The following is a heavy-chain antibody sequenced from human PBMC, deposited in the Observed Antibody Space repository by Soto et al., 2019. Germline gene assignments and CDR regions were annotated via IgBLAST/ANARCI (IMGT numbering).Heavy chain of an antibody. J-gene: IGHJ4*02. CDR3: AKQRIAAAVAYYFDY. CDR1: GFTFSSYG. D-gene: IGHD6-13*01. V-gene: IGHV3-30*18. CDR2: TSYDGSNK. Sequence: SLRLSCAASGFTFSSYGMHWVRQAPGKGLEWVAVTSYDGSNKYYADSVKGRFTISRDNSKNTLYLQMNSLRAEDTAVYYCAKQRIAAAVAYYFDYWGQGTLVTVSS.